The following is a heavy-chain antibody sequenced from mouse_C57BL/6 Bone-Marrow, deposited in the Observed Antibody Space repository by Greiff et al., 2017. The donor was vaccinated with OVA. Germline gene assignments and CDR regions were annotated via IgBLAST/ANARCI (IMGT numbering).Heavy chain of an antibody. D-gene: IGHD1-1*01. CDR1: GYTFTSYW. Sequence: QVQLQQPGAELVRPGSSVKLSCKASGYTFTSYWMDWVKQRPGQGLEWIGNIYPSDSETHYNQKFKDKATLTVDKSSSTAYMQLSSLTSEDSAVYYCARSGGYYYGSSSGGFAYWGQGTLVTVPA. CDR3: ARSGGYYYGSSSGGFAY. V-gene: IGHV1-61*01. J-gene: IGHJ3*01. CDR2: IYPSDSET.